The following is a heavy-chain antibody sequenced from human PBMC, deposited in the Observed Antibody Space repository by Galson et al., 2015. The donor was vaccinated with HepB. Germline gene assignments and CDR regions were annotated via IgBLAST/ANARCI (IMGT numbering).Heavy chain of an antibody. J-gene: IGHJ6*02. Sequence: SLRLSCAASGFTFSSYWMSWVRQAPGKGLEWVANIKQDGSEKYYVDSVKGRFTISRDNAKNSLYLQMNSLRAEDTAVYYCAREEYSSSFYYYYGMDVWGQGTTVTVSS. CDR2: IKQDGSEK. V-gene: IGHV3-7*03. D-gene: IGHD6-6*01. CDR3: AREEYSSSFYYYYGMDV. CDR1: GFTFSSYW.